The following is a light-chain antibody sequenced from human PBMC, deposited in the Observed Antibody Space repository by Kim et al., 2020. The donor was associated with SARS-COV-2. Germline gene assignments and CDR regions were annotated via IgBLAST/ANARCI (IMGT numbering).Light chain of an antibody. CDR2: SDN. CDR3: ATWDVSLSCWV. V-gene: IGLV1-44*01. CDR1: SSNIGSHF. Sequence: QSVLTQPPSVSGTPGQRVTISCSGSSSNIGSHFVNWFQQLPGTAPKLLIYSDNQRPSGVPDRFSGSKSGTSASLAISGLQSDDEADYYCATWDVSLSCWVFGGGTKLTVL. J-gene: IGLJ3*02.